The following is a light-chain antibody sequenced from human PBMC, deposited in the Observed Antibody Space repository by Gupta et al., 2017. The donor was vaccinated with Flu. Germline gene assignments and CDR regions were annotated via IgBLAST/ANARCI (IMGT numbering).Light chain of an antibody. CDR1: RSLVYSDGNTY. CDR3: MQATHWPPGYT. V-gene: IGKV2-30*01. Sequence: VVMSQSSLSLPVTLGPTASFYCTSSRSLVYSDGNTYLNWYHQRPGQSPRRLIYKVSDRVSGVPDRFSGSGSGTDFTLKISRVEAEEVGVYYCMQATHWPPGYTFGQGTKLEI. CDR2: KVS. J-gene: IGKJ2*01.